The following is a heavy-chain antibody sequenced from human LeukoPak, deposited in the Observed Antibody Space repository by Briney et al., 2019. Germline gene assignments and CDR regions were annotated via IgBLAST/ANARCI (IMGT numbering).Heavy chain of an antibody. V-gene: IGHV3-23*01. D-gene: IGHD6-19*01. J-gene: IGHJ4*02. Sequence: GGSLRLSCAASGFTFSSYAMSWVRQAPGKGLEWVSAISGSGGSTYYADSVKGRFTISRDNSKNTLYLQMNSLRAEDTAVYYCAKDRHSSGWYVDYFDYWGQGTLVTVSS. CDR3: AKDRHSSGWYVDYFDY. CDR2: ISGSGGST. CDR1: GFTFSSYA.